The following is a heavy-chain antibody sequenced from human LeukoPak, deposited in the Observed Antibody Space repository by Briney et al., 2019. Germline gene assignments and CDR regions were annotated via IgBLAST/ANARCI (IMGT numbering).Heavy chain of an antibody. CDR2: ISAYNGNT. CDR1: GYTFTSYG. CDR3: ARTSGYPFSGWYVPLTTEGDY. D-gene: IGHD6-19*01. Sequence: GASVKVSCKASGYTFTSYGISWVRQAPGQGLEWMGWISAYNGNTNYAQKLQGRVTMTTDTSTSTAYMELRSLRSDDTAVYYCARTSGYPFSGWYVPLTTEGDYWGQGTLVTVSS. J-gene: IGHJ4*02. V-gene: IGHV1-18*01.